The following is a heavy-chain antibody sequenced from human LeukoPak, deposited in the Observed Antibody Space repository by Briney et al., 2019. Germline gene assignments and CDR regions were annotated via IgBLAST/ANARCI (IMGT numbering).Heavy chain of an antibody. D-gene: IGHD2-2*01. J-gene: IGHJ5*02. CDR2: ISWNSGSI. V-gene: IGHV3-9*01. CDR3: AKDIVSTSSNWFDP. CDR1: GFTFVDYA. Sequence: GGSLRLSCAASGFTFVDYAMHWVRQAPGKGLEWVSGISWNSGSIGYADSVKGRFTISRDNAKNSLYLQMNSLRAEDTALYYCAKDIVSTSSNWFDPWGQGTLVTVSS.